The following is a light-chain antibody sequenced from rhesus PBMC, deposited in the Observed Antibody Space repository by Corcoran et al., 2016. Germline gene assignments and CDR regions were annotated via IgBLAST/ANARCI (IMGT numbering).Light chain of an antibody. CDR2: KAS. CDR3: LQYSSSPWT. Sequence: DIQMTQSPSSLSASVGDTVTITCRASQSISSWLAWYQQKPGKAPKLLIYKASSLQSGVPSRFSGTGSGTDFTLTIRSLQPEDFATYYCLQYSSSPWTFGQGTKVEIK. J-gene: IGKJ1*01. CDR1: QSISSW. V-gene: IGKV1-22*01.